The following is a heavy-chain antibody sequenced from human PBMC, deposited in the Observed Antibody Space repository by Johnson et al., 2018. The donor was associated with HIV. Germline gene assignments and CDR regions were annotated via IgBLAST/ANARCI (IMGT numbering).Heavy chain of an antibody. CDR1: GFTFSSYA. J-gene: IGHJ3*02. D-gene: IGHD3-3*01. CDR3: ARDRGFGVVTLDAFDI. Sequence: QVQLVESGGGVVQPGRSLRLSCAASGFTFSSYAMHWVRQAPGKGLEWVAVISYDGSNKYYEDSVKGRFTISRDNSKNTLYLQMNSLRAEDTAVYSCARDRGFGVVTLDAFDIWGQGTMVTVSS. V-gene: IGHV3-30*04. CDR2: ISYDGSNK.